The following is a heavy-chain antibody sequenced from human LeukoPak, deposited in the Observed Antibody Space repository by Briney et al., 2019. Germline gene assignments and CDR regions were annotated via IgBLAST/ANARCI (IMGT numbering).Heavy chain of an antibody. D-gene: IGHD2-8*02. Sequence: GGSLRLSCVASGFTFGNHRMSWVRQAPGKGLEWVADIKQDGGETYYADFVRGRFTISRDNGKNSLYLQMNSLRVEDTAVYFCAGDSTGWQADSFDIWGQGTKVTVSA. CDR3: AGDSTGWQADSFDI. V-gene: IGHV3-7*01. CDR2: IKQDGGET. CDR1: GFTFGNHR. J-gene: IGHJ3*02.